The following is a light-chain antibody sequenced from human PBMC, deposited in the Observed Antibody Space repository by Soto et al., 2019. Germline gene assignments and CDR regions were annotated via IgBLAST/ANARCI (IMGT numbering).Light chain of an antibody. CDR2: EVN. CDR3: SLYISGSTDV. V-gene: IGLV2-18*01. Sequence: QSVLTQPPSVSGSPGQSVTISCTGTSSDVGSYNRLSWYQQPPGTAPKLIMYEVNTRPSGVPDRFSGSKSGSTASLTISGLQAEDDADYYCSLYISGSTDVFGTGTKVTVL. J-gene: IGLJ1*01. CDR1: SSDVGSYNR.